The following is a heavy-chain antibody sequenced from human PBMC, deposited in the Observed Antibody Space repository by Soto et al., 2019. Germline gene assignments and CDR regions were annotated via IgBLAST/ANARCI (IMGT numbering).Heavy chain of an antibody. CDR2: ISGSGGST. CDR3: AKGDIVLMVYVGYYFDD. V-gene: IGHV3-23*01. J-gene: IGHJ4*02. D-gene: IGHD2-8*01. Sequence: GGSLRLSCAASGFTFSSYAMSWVRQAPGKGLEWVSAISGSGGSTYYADSVKGRFTISRDNSKNTLYLQMNSLRAEDTAVYYCAKGDIVLMVYVGYYFDDWGQGTLVTVSS. CDR1: GFTFSSYA.